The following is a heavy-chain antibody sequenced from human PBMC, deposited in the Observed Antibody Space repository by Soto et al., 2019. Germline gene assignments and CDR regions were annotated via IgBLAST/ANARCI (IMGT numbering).Heavy chain of an antibody. V-gene: IGHV3-21*02. CDR3: TRDQGGSYDSWFDP. D-gene: IGHD1-26*01. J-gene: IGHJ5*02. Sequence: EVQIVESGGGLVQPGGSLRLSCTFTFSMYSMDWVRQAPGKGLEWVASISSGGVYIKYADSVKGRFTISRDNAKNSVSLQMNSLRVDDTALYFCTRDQGGSYDSWFDPWGQGTLVTVSS. CDR1: FTFSMYS. CDR2: ISSGGVYI.